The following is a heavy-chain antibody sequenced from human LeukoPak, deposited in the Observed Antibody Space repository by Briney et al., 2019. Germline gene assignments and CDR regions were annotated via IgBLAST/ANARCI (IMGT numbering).Heavy chain of an antibody. CDR1: GYTFTSYA. CDR2: INAGNGNT. J-gene: IGHJ4*02. CDR3: ARVPYSGYDLDY. V-gene: IGHV1-3*01. D-gene: IGHD5-12*01. Sequence: ASVKVSCKASGYTFTSYAMHWVRQASGQRLEWMGWINAGNGNTKYSQKFQGRVTITRDTSASTAYMELSSLRSEDTAVYYCARVPYSGYDLDYWGQGTLVTVSS.